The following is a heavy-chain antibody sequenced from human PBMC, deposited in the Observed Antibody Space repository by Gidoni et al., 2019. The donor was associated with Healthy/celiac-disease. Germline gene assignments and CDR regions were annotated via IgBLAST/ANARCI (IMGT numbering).Heavy chain of an antibody. CDR1: GGSFSGYY. Sequence: QVQLQQWGAGLLKPSETLSLTCAVYGGSFSGYYWSWIRQPPGKGLEWIGEINHSGSTNYNPSLKSRVTISVDTSKNQFSLKLSSVTAADTAVYYCATRGGLLWSGAFDIWGQGTMVTVSS. J-gene: IGHJ3*02. D-gene: IGHD3-10*01. CDR3: ATRGGLLWSGAFDI. CDR2: INHSGST. V-gene: IGHV4-34*01.